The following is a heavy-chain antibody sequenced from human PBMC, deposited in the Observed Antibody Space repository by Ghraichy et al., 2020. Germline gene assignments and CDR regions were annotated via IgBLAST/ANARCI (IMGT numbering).Heavy chain of an antibody. CDR1: GFTISSYS. V-gene: IGHV3-48*02. Sequence: ESLNISCVGSGFTISSYSMNWVRQSPGKGLEWVSYITSSGRTISYADSVKGRFTISRDNAQNSLYLQMNSLRDEDTAVYYCARGSTVVRFFYYDGMDVWGQGTTVTVSS. CDR3: ARGSTVVRFFYYDGMDV. J-gene: IGHJ6*02. CDR2: ITSSGRTI. D-gene: IGHD4-23*01.